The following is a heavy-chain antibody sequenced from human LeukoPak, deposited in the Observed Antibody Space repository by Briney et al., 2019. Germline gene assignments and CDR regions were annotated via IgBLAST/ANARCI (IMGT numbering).Heavy chain of an antibody. V-gene: IGHV1-18*01. Sequence: ASVTVSCKASGYTFTNYGINWVRQAPGQGLEWMGWISTYKGNTNYAQKLRGRVTMTTDTSTSTAYMELRSLRSDDTAVYYCARNRGYSSSWYSLTYWGQGTLVTVSS. CDR2: ISTYKGNT. J-gene: IGHJ4*02. CDR1: GYTFTNYG. CDR3: ARNRGYSSSWYSLTY. D-gene: IGHD6-13*01.